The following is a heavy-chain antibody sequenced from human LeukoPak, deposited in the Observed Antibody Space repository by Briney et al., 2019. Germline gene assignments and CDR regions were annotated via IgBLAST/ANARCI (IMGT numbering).Heavy chain of an antibody. CDR1: GYTFSYYD. CDR2: MNPKTGDT. J-gene: IGHJ4*02. Sequence: GASVKVSFKASGYTFSYYDINWVRQATGQGLEWMGWMNPKTGDTGYAQNFQGRVTMTRDTSISTAYMELSSLISEDTAVYYCARSRGYSESYHDYWGQGTLVTVSS. D-gene: IGHD6-13*01. V-gene: IGHV1-8*01. CDR3: ARSRGYSESYHDY.